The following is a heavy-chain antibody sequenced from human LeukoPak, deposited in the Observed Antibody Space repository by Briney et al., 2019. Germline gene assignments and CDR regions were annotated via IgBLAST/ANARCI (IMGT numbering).Heavy chain of an antibody. CDR1: GGSISSYY. V-gene: IGHV4-59*12. Sequence: PSETLSLTCTVSGGSISSYYWSWIRQPPGKGLEWIGYIYYSGSTNYNPSLKSRVTISVDTSKNQFSLKLNSVTAADTAVYYCARGDSDILTGYQPFDYWGQGTLVTVSS. CDR2: IYYSGST. J-gene: IGHJ4*02. CDR3: ARGDSDILTGYQPFDY. D-gene: IGHD3-9*01.